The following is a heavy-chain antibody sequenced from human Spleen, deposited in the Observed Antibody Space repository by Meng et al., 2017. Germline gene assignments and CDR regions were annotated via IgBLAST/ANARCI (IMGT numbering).Heavy chain of an antibody. CDR3: AKTTSLLDY. J-gene: IGHJ4*02. CDR2: ISGGGGGT. D-gene: IGHD1-1*01. V-gene: IGHV3-23*04. CDR1: GFTFSNHG. Sequence: EVELVESGGGLVQPGGSLRLSCAASGFTFSNHGMTWVRQAPGKGLEWVSTISGGGGGTYYVDSVKGRFTISRDNSKNTLYLQMNSLRAEDTAVYYCAKTTSLLDYWGQGTLVTVSS.